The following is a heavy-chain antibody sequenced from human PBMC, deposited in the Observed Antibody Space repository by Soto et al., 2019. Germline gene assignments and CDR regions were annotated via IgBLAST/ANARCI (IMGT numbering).Heavy chain of an antibody. J-gene: IGHJ5*02. CDR3: AKTTVVTSWFDP. V-gene: IGHV3-30*18. CDR2: ISYDGSNK. Sequence: QVQLVESGGGVVQPGRSLRLSCAASGFTFSSYGMHWVRQAPGKGLEWVAVISYDGSNKYYADSVKGRFTISRDNSKNTLYLQMNSLRAEDTAVYYCAKTTVVTSWFDPWGQGTLVTVSS. D-gene: IGHD4-17*01. CDR1: GFTFSSYG.